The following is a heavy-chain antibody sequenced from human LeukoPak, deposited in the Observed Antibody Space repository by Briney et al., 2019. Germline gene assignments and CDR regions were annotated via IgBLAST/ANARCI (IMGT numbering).Heavy chain of an antibody. V-gene: IGHV1-8*03. CDR2: MNPNNGDS. Sequence: GASVKVSCKASGYAFINYHINWVRQATGQGLEWMGWMNPNNGDSDYAQKFQGRVTITRDTSISTPYMELRSLRADDTAVYFCARTTSFNASGYDYWGQGTLVTVSS. J-gene: IGHJ4*02. CDR1: GYAFINYH. CDR3: ARTTSFNASGYDY. D-gene: IGHD6-25*01.